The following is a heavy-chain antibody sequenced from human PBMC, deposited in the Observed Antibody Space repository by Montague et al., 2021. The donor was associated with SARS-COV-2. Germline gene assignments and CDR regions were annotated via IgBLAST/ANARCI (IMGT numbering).Heavy chain of an antibody. D-gene: IGHD3-10*01. Sequence: SLRLSCAASGFTFSSYAMHWVRQAPGRGLEWVAVISYDGSNKYYADSVKGRFTISSDNSKNTLYLQMNSLRAEDTAVYYCASSLVWFEIDYWGQGTLVTVSS. CDR3: ASSLVWFEIDY. J-gene: IGHJ4*02. CDR1: GFTFSSYA. V-gene: IGHV3-30*04. CDR2: ISYDGSNK.